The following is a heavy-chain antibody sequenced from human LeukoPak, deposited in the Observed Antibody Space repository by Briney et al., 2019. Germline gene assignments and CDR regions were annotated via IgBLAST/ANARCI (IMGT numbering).Heavy chain of an antibody. CDR3: ARTSIFGVVRFDP. CDR2: IYYSGST. Sequence: SSETLSLTCTVSGGPVSNYYWSWIRQPPGKGLEWIGYIYYSGSTNYNPSLKSRLTISVDTSKNHFSLKLSSVTAADTAVYYRARTSIFGVVRFDPWGQGTLVTVSS. D-gene: IGHD3-3*02. CDR1: GGPVSNYY. V-gene: IGHV4-59*08. J-gene: IGHJ5*02.